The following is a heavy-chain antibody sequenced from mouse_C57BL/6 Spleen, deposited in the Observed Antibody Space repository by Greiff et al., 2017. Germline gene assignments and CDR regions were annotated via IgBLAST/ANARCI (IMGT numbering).Heavy chain of an antibody. D-gene: IGHD2-3*01. Sequence: VQLQQPGAELVKPGASVKLSCKASGYTFTSYWMHWVKQRPGQGLEWIGMIHPNSGSTNYNEKFKSKATLTVDKSSSTAYTQLSSLTSEDSAVEYCARYDTKGRYFDVWGTGTTVTVSS. CDR3: ARYDTKGRYFDV. J-gene: IGHJ1*03. CDR1: GYTFTSYW. V-gene: IGHV1-64*01. CDR2: IHPNSGST.